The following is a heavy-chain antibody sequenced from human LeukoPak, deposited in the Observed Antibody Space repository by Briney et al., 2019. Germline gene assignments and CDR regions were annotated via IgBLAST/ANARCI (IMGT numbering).Heavy chain of an antibody. J-gene: IGHJ4*02. D-gene: IGHD6-13*01. CDR1: GFTFSSYA. Sequence: GSLRLSCAASGFTFSSYAMSWVRQAPGKGLEWVSAISGSGGSTYYADSVKGRFTISRDNAKSSLYLQMNSLRAEDTAVYYCARVGSPIAAAGTVYWGQGTLVTVSS. CDR2: ISGSGGST. CDR3: ARVGSPIAAAGTVY. V-gene: IGHV3-23*01.